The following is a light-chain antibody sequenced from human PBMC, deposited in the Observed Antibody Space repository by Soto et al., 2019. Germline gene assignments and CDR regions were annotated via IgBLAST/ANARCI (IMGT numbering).Light chain of an antibody. J-gene: IGLJ1*01. CDR1: SSDVGAYNL. V-gene: IGLV2-14*02. Sequence: QSALTQPASVSGSPGQSITVSCTGTSSDVGAYNLVSWYQQHPGKAPKLIIYEVTNRPSGVSDRFSGSNSDNTASLTISGLQAEDEADYYCSSYSSSNTPSYVFGTGTKLTVL. CDR2: EVT. CDR3: SSYSSSNTPSYV.